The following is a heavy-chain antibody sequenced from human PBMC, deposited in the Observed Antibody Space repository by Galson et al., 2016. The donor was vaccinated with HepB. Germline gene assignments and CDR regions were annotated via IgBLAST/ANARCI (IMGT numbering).Heavy chain of an antibody. CDR2: DSMDGRRK. CDR3: ARRHEYCPPVGCSVDY. CDR1: GFTFSNYG. D-gene: IGHD2/OR15-2a*01. J-gene: IGHJ4*02. V-gene: IGHV3-30*03. Sequence: SLRLSCAASGFTFSNYGMHWVLRSPGKGLEWVAADSMDGRRKFYADSVRGRFTISRDNSNNMLFLQMDSLRPDDTAVYYCARRHEYCPPVGCSVDYWGQGTLVFVSS.